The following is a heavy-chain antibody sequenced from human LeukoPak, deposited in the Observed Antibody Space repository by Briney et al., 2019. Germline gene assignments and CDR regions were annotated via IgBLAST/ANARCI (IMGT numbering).Heavy chain of an antibody. V-gene: IGHV3-74*01. J-gene: IGHJ4*02. CDR3: AREGIIAARPPDY. D-gene: IGHD6-6*01. CDR1: GFTFSSYW. Sequence: TGGSLRLSCAASGFTFSSYWMHWVRQAPGKGLVWVSRINSDGSSTSYADSVKGRFTISRDNAKNTLYLQMNSLRAEDTAVYYCAREGIIAARPPDYWGQGTLVTVSS. CDR2: INSDGSST.